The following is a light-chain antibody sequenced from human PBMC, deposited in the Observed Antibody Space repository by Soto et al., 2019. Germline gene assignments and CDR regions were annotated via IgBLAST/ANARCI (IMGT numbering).Light chain of an antibody. CDR2: DVS. J-gene: IGLJ1*01. CDR3: CSYARRYPYG. CDR1: SSDVGGYNY. V-gene: IGLV2-11*01. Sequence: QSALTQPRSVSGSPGQSVTISCTGTSSDVGGYNYVSWYQQHPGKAPKLMIYDVSKRPSGVPDRFSGSKSGNTASLTISGLQAEDGAYYYCCSYARRYPYGFGTGTKLTVL.